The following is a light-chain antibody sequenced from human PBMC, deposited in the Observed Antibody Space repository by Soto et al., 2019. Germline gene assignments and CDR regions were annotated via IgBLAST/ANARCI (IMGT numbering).Light chain of an antibody. J-gene: IGKJ1*01. CDR1: QSISTN. V-gene: IGKV3-15*01. Sequence: EIVMTQSPATLSVSPGERATLSCRASQSISTNLDWYQQKPGQAPRLLISGASTRATGIPDRFSGSGSGTEFTLTISSLQPDDFATYYCQQYNSWTWTFGQGTKVEIK. CDR3: QQYNSWTWT. CDR2: GAS.